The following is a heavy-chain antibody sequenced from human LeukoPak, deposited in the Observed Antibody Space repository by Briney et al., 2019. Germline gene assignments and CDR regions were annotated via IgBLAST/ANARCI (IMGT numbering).Heavy chain of an antibody. J-gene: IGHJ3*02. Sequence: PSETLSLTCTVSGGSISSYYWSWIRQPPGKGLEWIGYIYYSVSTNYNPSLKSRVTISVDTSKNQFSLKLSSVTAADTAVYYCARSAARGYYDSSGYYRGAFDIWGQGTMVTVSS. D-gene: IGHD3-22*01. V-gene: IGHV4-59*08. CDR1: GGSISSYY. CDR2: IYYSVST. CDR3: ARSAARGYYDSSGYYRGAFDI.